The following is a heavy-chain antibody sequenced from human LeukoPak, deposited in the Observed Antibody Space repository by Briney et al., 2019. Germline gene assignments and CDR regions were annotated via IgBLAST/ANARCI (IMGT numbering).Heavy chain of an antibody. Sequence: GGSLRLSCAASGFTFSDHYMSWIRQAPGEGLEWVSYISGSGTTIYADSVKGRFTISRDNAKNSMYLQMNSLRAEDTAVYYCARVLPVASRDYWGQGTLVTVSS. J-gene: IGHJ4*02. CDR2: ISGSGTTI. CDR3: ARVLPVASRDY. CDR1: GFTFSDHY. D-gene: IGHD1-14*01. V-gene: IGHV3-11*04.